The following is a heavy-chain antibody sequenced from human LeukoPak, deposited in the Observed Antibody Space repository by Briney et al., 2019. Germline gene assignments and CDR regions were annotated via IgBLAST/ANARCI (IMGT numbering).Heavy chain of an antibody. D-gene: IGHD3-10*01. CDR1: GFTFSSFA. CDR2: ISSTGGTT. V-gene: IGHV3-23*01. J-gene: IGHJ4*02. Sequence: PGGSLRLSCAASGFTFSSFAMSWVRQAPGKGLEWVSTISSTGGTTYYADSVKGRFTVSRDNSKDTLYLQMNSLRVEDTAVYYCAKVAKYYYGSETYYFFEHWGQGTPVTASS. CDR3: AKVAKYYYGSETYYFFEH.